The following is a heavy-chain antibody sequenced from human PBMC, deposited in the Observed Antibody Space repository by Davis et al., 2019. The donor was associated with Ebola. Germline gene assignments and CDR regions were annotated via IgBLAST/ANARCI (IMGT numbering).Heavy chain of an antibody. CDR1: GFIFTKYG. CDR2: IRYDGSSD. CDR3: ARATGLDY. J-gene: IGHJ4*02. V-gene: IGHV3-30*02. Sequence: GGSLRLSCETSGFIFTKYGMHWVRQAPGKGLEWVAFIRYDGSSDYYADSVKGRFTISRDNSKNTLYLQMNSLRAEDTAVYYCARATGLDYWGQGTLVTVSS. D-gene: IGHD1-1*01.